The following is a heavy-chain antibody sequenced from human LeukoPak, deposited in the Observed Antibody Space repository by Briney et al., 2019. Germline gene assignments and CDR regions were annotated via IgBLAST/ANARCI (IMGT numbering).Heavy chain of an antibody. J-gene: IGHJ4*02. CDR3: ARGRDGDYRGYFDY. Sequence: PGGSLRLSCEASGFNFSTSGMHWVRQAPGKGLEWVAAMWRHGNYKYYGDSVKGRFTISRDNSKNTLYLQMNSLRAEDTAVYYCARGRDGDYRGYFDYWGQGTLVTVSS. CDR1: GFNFSTSG. D-gene: IGHD4-17*01. V-gene: IGHV3-33*01. CDR2: MWRHGNYK.